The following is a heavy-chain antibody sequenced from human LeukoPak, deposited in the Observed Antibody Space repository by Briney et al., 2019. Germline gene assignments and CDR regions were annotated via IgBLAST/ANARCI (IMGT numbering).Heavy chain of an antibody. D-gene: IGHD3-10*01. Sequence: GSLRLSCAASGFPFSSYSMNWVRQAPGKGLEWVSSISSSSSYIYYADSVKGRFTISRDNAKNSLYLQMNSLRAEDTAVYYCARRVRGVIISYGMDVWGKGTTVTVSS. CDR1: GFPFSSYS. CDR3: ARRVRGVIISYGMDV. J-gene: IGHJ6*04. V-gene: IGHV3-21*01. CDR2: ISSSSSYI.